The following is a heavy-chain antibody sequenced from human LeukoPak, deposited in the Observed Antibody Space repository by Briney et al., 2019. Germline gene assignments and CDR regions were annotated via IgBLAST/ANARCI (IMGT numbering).Heavy chain of an antibody. Sequence: PSETLSLTCTVSGGSIGGYYGSWIRQPPGKGQEWIGYVYYSGSTNYNPSLKSRVTISVDTSKNQFSLKLSSVPAADTAVYYCAREVYTSGWYLIHWGQGKMVTVSS. J-gene: IGHJ3*01. V-gene: IGHV4-59*01. D-gene: IGHD6-19*01. CDR3: AREVYTSGWYLIH. CDR2: VYYSGST. CDR1: GGSIGGYY.